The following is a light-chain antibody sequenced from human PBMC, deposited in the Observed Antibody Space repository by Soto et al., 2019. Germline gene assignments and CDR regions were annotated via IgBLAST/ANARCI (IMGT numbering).Light chain of an antibody. CDR1: QSVSSNY. V-gene: IGKV3-20*01. CDR2: GAS. CDR3: QQYGSSPPT. Sequence: EIVLTQSPGTLSLSPGERATLSCRASQSVSSNYLAWYQRKPGQAPRLLIYGASNRATDIPNRFSGSGSGTDFTLTIMRLESEGFVVYYCQQYGSSPPTFGQGTKVEI. J-gene: IGKJ1*01.